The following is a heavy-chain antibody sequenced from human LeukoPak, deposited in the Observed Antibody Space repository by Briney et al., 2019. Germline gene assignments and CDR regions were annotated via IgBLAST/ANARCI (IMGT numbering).Heavy chain of an antibody. CDR1: GFNFSSYW. CDR3: TRDIYDSSGYPLNLYYYYYMDV. CDR2: IRSKAYGGTT. Sequence: RPGGSLRLSCAASGFNFSSYWMHWVRQAPGKGLEWVGFIRSKAYGGTTEYAASVKGRFTISRDDSKSIAYLQMNSLKTEDTAVYYCTRDIYDSSGYPLNLYYYYYMDVWGKGTTVTVSS. D-gene: IGHD3-22*01. J-gene: IGHJ6*03. V-gene: IGHV3-49*04.